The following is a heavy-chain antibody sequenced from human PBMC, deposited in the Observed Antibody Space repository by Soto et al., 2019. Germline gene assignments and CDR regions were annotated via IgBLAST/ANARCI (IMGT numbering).Heavy chain of an antibody. Sequence: SVKVSCKASGGISTSHSISWIRQAPGQGLQWMGGIIPLFGRGNHAQQFQDRITITADKSTSTVYMELSSLRLTDTAVYYCASDVDYYHYYGMDVWGQGTTVTVSS. D-gene: IGHD3-10*01. V-gene: IGHV1-69*06. CDR1: GGISTSHS. CDR2: IIPLFGRG. CDR3: ASDVDYYHYYGMDV. J-gene: IGHJ6*02.